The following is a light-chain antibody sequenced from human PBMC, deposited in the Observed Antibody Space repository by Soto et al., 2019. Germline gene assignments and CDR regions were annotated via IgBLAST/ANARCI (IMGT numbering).Light chain of an antibody. CDR3: CSYAGSSPFV. CDR2: EVT. Sequence: QSVLTQPASVSGSPGQSITISCTGTISDVGSYNLVSWYQQHPGKAPKLMIYEVTKRPSGVSNRFSGSKSGNTASLTISGLQAEDEADYYCCSYAGSSPFVFGTGTKVTV. V-gene: IGLV2-23*02. CDR1: ISDVGSYNL. J-gene: IGLJ1*01.